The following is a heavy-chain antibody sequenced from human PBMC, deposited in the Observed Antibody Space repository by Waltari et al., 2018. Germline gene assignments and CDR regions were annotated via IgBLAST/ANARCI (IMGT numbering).Heavy chain of an antibody. V-gene: IGHV4-38-2*01. Sequence: QVQLQESGPGLVKPSETLSLTCAVSGYSISSGYYWGWIRQPPGKGLEWIGSIYHSGSTYYNPSLKSRVTISVDTSKNQFSLKLSSVTAADTAVYYCARIPDCSSTSCPNNWFDPWGQGTLVTVSS. J-gene: IGHJ5*02. CDR2: IYHSGST. CDR3: ARIPDCSSTSCPNNWFDP. CDR1: GYSISSGYY. D-gene: IGHD2-2*01.